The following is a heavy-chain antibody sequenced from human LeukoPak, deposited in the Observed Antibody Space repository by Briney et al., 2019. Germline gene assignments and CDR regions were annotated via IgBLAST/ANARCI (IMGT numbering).Heavy chain of an antibody. Sequence: SETLSLTCTVSGGSISSSSYYWSWIRQPPGKGLEWIGEINHSGSTNYNPSLKSRVTISVDTSKNQFSLKLSSVTAADTAVYYCARVKSGGYSYFGYWGQGTLVTVSS. CDR2: INHSGST. V-gene: IGHV4-39*07. CDR3: ARVKSGGYSYFGY. D-gene: IGHD5-18*01. J-gene: IGHJ4*02. CDR1: GGSISSSSYY.